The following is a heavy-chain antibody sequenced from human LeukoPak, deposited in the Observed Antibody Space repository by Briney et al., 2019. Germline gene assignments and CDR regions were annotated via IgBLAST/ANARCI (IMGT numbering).Heavy chain of an antibody. CDR2: IYYSGST. V-gene: IGHV4-59*08. CDR1: GGSISSYY. CDR3: ARQDNPRGGDFAFDI. Sequence: SETLSLTCTVSGGSISSYYWSWIRQPPGKGLEWIGYIYYSGSTNYNPSLKSRVTISVDTSKNQFSLKLSSVTAADTAVYYCARQDNPRGGDFAFDIWGQGTMVTVSS. J-gene: IGHJ3*02. D-gene: IGHD2-21*02.